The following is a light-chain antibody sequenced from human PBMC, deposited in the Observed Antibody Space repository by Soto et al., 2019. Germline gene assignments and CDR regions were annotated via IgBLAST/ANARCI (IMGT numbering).Light chain of an antibody. V-gene: IGLV2-14*02. CDR2: EGS. Sequence: QSVLTQPASVSGSPGQSITISCTGTSSDVGSYNLVSWYQQHPGKAPKLMIYEGSKRPSGVSNRFSGSKSGNTASLTISGLQAEDEADYYCCSYTSSTNYVFGPGTKVTVL. CDR3: CSYTSSTNYV. CDR1: SSDVGSYNL. J-gene: IGLJ1*01.